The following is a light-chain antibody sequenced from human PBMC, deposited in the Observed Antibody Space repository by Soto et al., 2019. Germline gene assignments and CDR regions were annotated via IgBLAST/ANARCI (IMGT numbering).Light chain of an antibody. V-gene: IGLV1-40*01. J-gene: IGLJ1*01. CDR2: GST. CDR3: QSYDNSLSAYV. Sequence: QYALTQPPSLSGAPGQRVTISCTGSSSDIGAGSEVHWYQQLPGTAPKLLIFGSTNRPSGVPDRFSGSKSATSASLAITGLQAEDEADYYCQSYDNSLSAYVFGTGTKVTVL. CDR1: SSDIGAGSE.